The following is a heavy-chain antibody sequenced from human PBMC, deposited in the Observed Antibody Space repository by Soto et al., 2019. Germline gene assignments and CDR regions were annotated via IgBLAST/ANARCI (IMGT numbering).Heavy chain of an antibody. CDR1: GGAFSSYA. D-gene: IGHD3-3*01. CDR2: IIPIFGTA. V-gene: IGHV1-69*13. J-gene: IGHJ5*02. CDR3: ARDNRGDFWSGSPDWFDP. Sequence: GASVKVSCKASGGAFSSYAISCVRRAPGQGLEWMGGIIPIFGTANYAQKFQGRVTITADESTSTAYMELSSLRSEDTAVYYCARDNRGDFWSGSPDWFDPWGQGTLVTVSS.